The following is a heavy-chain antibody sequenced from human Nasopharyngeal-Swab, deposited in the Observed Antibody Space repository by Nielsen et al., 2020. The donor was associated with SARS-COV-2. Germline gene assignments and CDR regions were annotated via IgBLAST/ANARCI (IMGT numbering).Heavy chain of an antibody. CDR2: TYYRSMWNN. Sequence: SETLSLTCAISGASVSSNTAAWNWIRQSPSRGLEWLGRTYYRSMWNNDYAVSVRGRITINPDPSKNQFSLQLNSVTPEDTAVYYCAGIAVAVSPVWGQGTLVTVSS. V-gene: IGHV6-1*01. D-gene: IGHD6-19*01. CDR1: GASVSSNTAA. J-gene: IGHJ4*02. CDR3: AGIAVAVSPV.